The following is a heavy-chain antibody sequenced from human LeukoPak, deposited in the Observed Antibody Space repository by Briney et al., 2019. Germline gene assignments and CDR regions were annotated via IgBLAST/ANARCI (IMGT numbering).Heavy chain of an antibody. D-gene: IGHD3-22*01. J-gene: IGHJ4*02. CDR3: AKECYYDSSGPFDY. CDR1: GFTFSSYG. CDR2: IWYDGSNK. V-gene: IGHV3-33*06. Sequence: PGRSLRLSCAASGFTFSSYGMHWVRQAPGKGLEWVAVIWYDGSNKYYADSVKGRFTISRDNSKNTLYLQMNSLRAEDTAVYYCAKECYYDSSGPFDYWGQGTLVTVSS.